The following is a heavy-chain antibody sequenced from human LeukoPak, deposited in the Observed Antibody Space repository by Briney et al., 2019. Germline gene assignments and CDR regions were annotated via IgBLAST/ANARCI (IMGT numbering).Heavy chain of an antibody. J-gene: IGHJ4*02. V-gene: IGHV1-2*02. CDR3: ARGGAFCSITTCHEFDH. Sequence: ASVTVSCKTSGYTFTGSYLHWVRQVPGQGLEWMGWTNPSTGGTKSAQQFEGRVTMTRDTSNTTGYLELKSLRLDDTATYYCARGGAFCSITTCHEFDHWGQGTLVIVSS. D-gene: IGHD2-2*01. CDR2: TNPSTGGT. CDR1: GYTFTGSY.